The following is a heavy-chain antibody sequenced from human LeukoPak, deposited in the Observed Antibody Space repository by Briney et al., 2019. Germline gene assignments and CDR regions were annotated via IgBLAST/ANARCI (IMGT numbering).Heavy chain of an antibody. CDR2: IYHSGST. V-gene: IGHV4-38-2*02. CDR3: ARDRKYYYHMDV. D-gene: IGHD1-14*01. Sequence: SETLSLTCTVSGYSMSSGYYWGWIRQPPGKGLEWIGSIYHSGSTYYNPSLKSRVTISVDTSKNQFSLRLSSLTAADTALYYCARDRKYYYHMDVWGKGTTVTVSS. J-gene: IGHJ6*03. CDR1: GYSMSSGYY.